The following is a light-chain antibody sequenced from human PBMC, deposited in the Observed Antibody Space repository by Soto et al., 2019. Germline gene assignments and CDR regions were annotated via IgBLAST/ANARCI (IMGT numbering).Light chain of an antibody. Sequence: QSALTQPPSASGSPGQSVTISCTGTSSDVGGYNYVSWYQQHPGKAPKLMIYEVSKRPSGVPDRSSGSKSGNTASLTVSGLQAEDEADYYCSSYAGSNKVVFGGGTQLTVL. CDR2: EVS. CDR3: SSYAGSNKVV. V-gene: IGLV2-8*01. CDR1: SSDVGGYNY. J-gene: IGLJ2*01.